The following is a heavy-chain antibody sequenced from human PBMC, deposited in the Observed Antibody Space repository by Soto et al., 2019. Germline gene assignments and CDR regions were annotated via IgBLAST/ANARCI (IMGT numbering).Heavy chain of an antibody. CDR1: GFTFSSYA. Sequence: GGSLRLSCAASGFTFSSYAMSWVRQAPGKGLEWVSAISGSGGSTYYADSVKGRFPISRDNSKNTLYLQMNSLRAEDTAVYYCAKVAVVTERNNWFDPWGQGTLVTVSS. CDR3: AKVAVVTERNNWFDP. CDR2: ISGSGGST. J-gene: IGHJ5*02. V-gene: IGHV3-23*01. D-gene: IGHD2-21*02.